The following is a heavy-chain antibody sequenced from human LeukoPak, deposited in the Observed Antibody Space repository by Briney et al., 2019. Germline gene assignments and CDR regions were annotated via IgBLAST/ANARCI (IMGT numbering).Heavy chain of an antibody. D-gene: IGHD1-14*01. CDR1: AFTFSSYI. CDR2: ISSSGSYI. CDR3: ARVGPWVNPDYYYYYMDV. J-gene: IGHJ6*03. V-gene: IGHV3-21*01. Sequence: GGSLRLSCAASAFTFSSYIMNWVRQAPGKGLEGFSSISSSGSYIYYADSVKGRFTISRDNAKNSLYLQINSLRAEDTAVYYCARVGPWVNPDYYYYYMDVWGKGTTVTVSS.